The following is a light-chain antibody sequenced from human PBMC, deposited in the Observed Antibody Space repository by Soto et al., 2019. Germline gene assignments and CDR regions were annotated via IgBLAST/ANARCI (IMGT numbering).Light chain of an antibody. CDR1: SSDVGSYDY. CDR3: SSYTSSSPYV. Sequence: QSVLIQPPSVSGSPGQSVTISCTATSSDVGSYDYVSRYQQHPGTVPKPMIYNVNTQPSGVPDRFSGSKSGNTASMTISGLQAEDEADYYCSSYTSSSPYVFGTGTKVTVL. CDR2: NVN. V-gene: IGLV2-18*02. J-gene: IGLJ1*01.